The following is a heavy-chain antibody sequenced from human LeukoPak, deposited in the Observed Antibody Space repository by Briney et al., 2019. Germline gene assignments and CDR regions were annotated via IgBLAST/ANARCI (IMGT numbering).Heavy chain of an antibody. V-gene: IGHV3-30*18. J-gene: IGHJ2*01. CDR3: AKPLHYYYSNAAWYFDL. D-gene: IGHD3-22*01. CDR1: GLTFSIYG. CDR2: MSNDGSKK. Sequence: SGGSLRLSCSASGLTFSIYGMHWVRQAPGKGLEWVAVMSNDGSKKDYADSVKGRFTISRDNSKNTLYLQMNSLRADDTAVYYCAKPLHYYYSNAAWYFDLWGRGTLVTVSS.